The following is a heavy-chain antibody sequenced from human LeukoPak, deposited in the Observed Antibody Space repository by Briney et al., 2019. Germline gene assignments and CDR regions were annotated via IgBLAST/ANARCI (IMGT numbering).Heavy chain of an antibody. CDR3: ARQKFGDYYFDY. D-gene: IGHD3-10*01. J-gene: IGHJ4*02. CDR2: IYYSGST. V-gene: IGHV4-39*01. Sequence: SETLSLTCTVSGGSISSSSYYWGWIRQPPGKGLEWIGSIYYSGSTYYNPSLKSRVTISVDTSKNQFSLKLSSVTAADTAVYYCARQKFGDYYFDYWGQGTLVTVSS. CDR1: GGSISSSSYY.